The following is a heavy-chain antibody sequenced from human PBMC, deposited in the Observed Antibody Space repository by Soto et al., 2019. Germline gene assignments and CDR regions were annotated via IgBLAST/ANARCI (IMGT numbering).Heavy chain of an antibody. V-gene: IGHV4-4*02. CDR2: IYHSGST. CDR3: ARDSGNDDYGDTRDAFDI. Sequence: PSETLSLTCAVSGGSISSSNWWSWVRQPPGKGLEWIGEIYHSGSTNYNPSLKSRVTISVDKSKNQFSLKLSSVTAADTAVYYCARDSGNDDYGDTRDAFDIWGQGTMVTVSS. CDR1: GGSISSSNW. D-gene: IGHD4-17*01. J-gene: IGHJ3*02.